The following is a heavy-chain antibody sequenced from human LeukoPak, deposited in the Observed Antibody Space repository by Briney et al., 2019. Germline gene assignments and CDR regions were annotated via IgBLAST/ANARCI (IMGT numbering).Heavy chain of an antibody. J-gene: IGHJ6*03. Sequence: SETLSLTCTVSGGSIINRSYYWDWIRQPPGKGLEWIGSIYYSGTTYYNPSLKSRVTISVDASKNQFSLKLSSVTAADTAVYYCVARDGDYSYMDVWGKGTTVTVSS. CDR3: VARDGDYSYMDV. CDR2: IYYSGTT. V-gene: IGHV4-39*01. D-gene: IGHD4-17*01. CDR1: GGSIINRSYY.